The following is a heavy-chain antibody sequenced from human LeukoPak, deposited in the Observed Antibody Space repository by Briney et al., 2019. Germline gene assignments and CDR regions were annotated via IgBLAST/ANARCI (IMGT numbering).Heavy chain of an antibody. D-gene: IGHD6-13*01. CDR1: GGSISSYY. Sequence: SETLSLTCTVSGGSISSYYWSWIRQPPGKGLEWIGYIYYSGSTNYNPSLKSRVTISVDTSKNQFSLKLSSVTAADTAVYYCVRTSAAGALGTFDIWGQGTMVTVSS. J-gene: IGHJ3*02. CDR2: IYYSGST. V-gene: IGHV4-59*01. CDR3: VRTSAAGALGTFDI.